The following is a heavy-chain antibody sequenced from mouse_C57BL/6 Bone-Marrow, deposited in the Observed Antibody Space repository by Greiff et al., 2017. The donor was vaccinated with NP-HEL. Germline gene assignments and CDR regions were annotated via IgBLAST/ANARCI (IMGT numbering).Heavy chain of an antibody. V-gene: IGHV5-12*01. CDR2: ISNGGGST. D-gene: IGHD1-1*01. CDR1: GFTFSDYY. J-gene: IGHJ1*03. Sequence: EVKVVESGGGLVQPGGSLKLSCAASGFTFSDYYMYWVRQTPEKRLEWVAYISNGGGSTYYPDTVKGRFTISRDNAKNTLYLQMSRLKSEDTAMYYCARGPSYYYGSSHWYFDVWGTGTTVTVSS. CDR3: ARGPSYYYGSSHWYFDV.